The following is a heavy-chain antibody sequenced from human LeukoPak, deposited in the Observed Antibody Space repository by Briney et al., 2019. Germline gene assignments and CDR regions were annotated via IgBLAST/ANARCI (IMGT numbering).Heavy chain of an antibody. V-gene: IGHV3-23*01. CDR1: GFTFSSYA. CDR2: ISGSRGST. CDR3: ATYRRGPSYYFDY. J-gene: IGHJ4*02. D-gene: IGHD3-16*02. Sequence: GGSLRLSCAASGFTFSSYAMSWVRQAPGKGLEWVSTISGSRGSTYYANSVKGRFTISRDNSRNTLYLQMTSLRADDTAVYYCATYRRGPSYYFDYWGQETLVTVSS.